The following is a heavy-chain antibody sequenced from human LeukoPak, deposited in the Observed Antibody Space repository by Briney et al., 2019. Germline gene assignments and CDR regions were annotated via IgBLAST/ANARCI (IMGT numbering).Heavy chain of an antibody. Sequence: GGSLRLSCAASGFTFSGSAMHWVRQASGKGLEWVGRIRSKANSYATAYAASVKGRFTISRDDSKNTAYLQMNSLKTEDTAVYYCTTLDYGGNSAGWYFDLWGRGTLVTVSS. D-gene: IGHD4-23*01. V-gene: IGHV3-73*01. CDR1: GFTFSGSA. CDR2: IRSKANSYAT. CDR3: TTLDYGGNSAGWYFDL. J-gene: IGHJ2*01.